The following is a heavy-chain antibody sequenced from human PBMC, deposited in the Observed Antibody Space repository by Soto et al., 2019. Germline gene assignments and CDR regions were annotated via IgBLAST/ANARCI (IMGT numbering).Heavy chain of an antibody. CDR2: ISAYNGNT. D-gene: IGHD6-13*01. J-gene: IGHJ4*02. CDR1: GYTFTSYG. Sequence: GASVKVSCKASGYTFTSYGISWVRQAPGQGLEWMGWISAYNGNTKYAQKLQGRVTMTTDTSISTAYMELSSLRSEDTAVYYCARSVRRGSKLYYFDYWGQGTLVTVSS. CDR3: ARSVRRGSKLYYFDY. V-gene: IGHV1-18*01.